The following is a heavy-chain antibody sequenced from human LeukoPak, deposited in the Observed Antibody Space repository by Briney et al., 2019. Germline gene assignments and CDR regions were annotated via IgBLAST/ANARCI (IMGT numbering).Heavy chain of an antibody. CDR3: ARSIVVPAAIQGGLFDY. V-gene: IGHV4-30-2*01. J-gene: IGHJ4*02. CDR2: IYHSGST. D-gene: IGHD2-2*02. CDR1: GGSISSGGYY. Sequence: SETLSLTCTVSGGSISSGGYYWSWIRQPPGKGLEWIGYIYHSGSTYYNPSLKSRVTTSVDRSKNQFSLKLSSVTAADTAVYYCARSIVVPAAIQGGLFDYWGQGTLVTVSS.